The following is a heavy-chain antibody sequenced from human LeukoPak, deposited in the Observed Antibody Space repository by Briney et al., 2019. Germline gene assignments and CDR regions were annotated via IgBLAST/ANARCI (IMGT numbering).Heavy chain of an antibody. Sequence: PGGSLRLSCAVSGITLSNYGMSWVRQAPGKGLEWVAGIGGSGGRTNYADSVKGRFTISRDNSKNTLYLQMNSLRAEDTAVYFCAKRGVVIRVILVGFHKEAYYFDSWGQGALVIVSS. D-gene: IGHD3-22*01. J-gene: IGHJ4*02. CDR1: GITLSNYG. CDR2: IGGSGGRT. CDR3: AKRGVVIRVILVGFHKEAYYFDS. V-gene: IGHV3-23*01.